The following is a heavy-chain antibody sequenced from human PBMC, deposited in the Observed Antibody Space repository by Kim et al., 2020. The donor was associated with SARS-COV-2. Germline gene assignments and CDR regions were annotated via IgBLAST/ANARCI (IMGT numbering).Heavy chain of an antibody. Sequence: GGSLRLSCAAYGFTFSDYYMSWIRQAPGKGLEWVSYISSSGSTIYYADSVKGRFTISRDNAKNSLYLQMNSLRAEDTAVYYCARDLYSKDYYDSSGYSFLVAFDIWGQGTMVTVSS. CDR1: GFTFSDYY. D-gene: IGHD3-22*01. CDR3: ARDLYSKDYYDSSGYSFLVAFDI. J-gene: IGHJ3*02. CDR2: ISSSGSTI. V-gene: IGHV3-11*01.